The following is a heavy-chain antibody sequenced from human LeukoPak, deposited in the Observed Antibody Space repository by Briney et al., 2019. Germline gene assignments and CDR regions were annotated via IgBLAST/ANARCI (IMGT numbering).Heavy chain of an antibody. CDR1: GFTFGDYA. CDR2: IRGKAYGGTT. Sequence: PGGSLRLSCTASGFTFGDYAMSWFRQAPGKGLKWVGFIRGKAYGGTTEYAASVKGRFTISRDDSKSIAYLQMNSLKTEDTAVYYCTNPSYDFWSGPIARNYYMDVWGKGTTVTVSS. CDR3: TNPSYDFWSGPIARNYYMDV. J-gene: IGHJ6*03. V-gene: IGHV3-49*03. D-gene: IGHD3-3*01.